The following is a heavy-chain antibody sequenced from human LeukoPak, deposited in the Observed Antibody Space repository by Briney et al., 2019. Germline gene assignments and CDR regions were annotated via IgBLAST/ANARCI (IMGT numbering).Heavy chain of an antibody. J-gene: IGHJ6*02. CDR2: MSPSSGNS. V-gene: IGHV1-8*02. Sequence: ASVKVSCKASGYTFTTYDINWVRQAPGQGLEWLGWMSPSSGNSGYAQRFQDRVTMTRDITDGTAYMELRSLRSNDTAVYFCTRGYYHYGLDVWGQGTTVTVSS. CDR3: TRGYYHYGLDV. CDR1: GYTFTTYD.